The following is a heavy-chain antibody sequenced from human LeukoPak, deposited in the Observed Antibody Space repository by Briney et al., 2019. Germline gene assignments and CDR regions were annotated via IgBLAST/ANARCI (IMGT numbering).Heavy chain of an antibody. CDR3: ARDRGTTVTTYYFDY. Sequence: ERSLRLSCAASGFTFSSYAMHWVRQAPGKGLEWVAIIWYDGSNEFYADSMKGRFTISRDNSKNTLFLQMKSLRAEDTAVYYCARDRGTTVTTYYFDYWGQGTLVTVSS. CDR2: IWYDGSNE. J-gene: IGHJ4*02. D-gene: IGHD4-17*01. V-gene: IGHV3-33*01. CDR1: GFTFSSYA.